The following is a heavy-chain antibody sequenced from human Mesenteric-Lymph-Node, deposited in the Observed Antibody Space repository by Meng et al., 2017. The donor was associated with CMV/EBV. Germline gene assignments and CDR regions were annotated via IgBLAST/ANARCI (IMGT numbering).Heavy chain of an antibody. V-gene: IGHV4-39*07. J-gene: IGHJ6*02. Sequence: SETLSLTCTVSGGSISSSSYYWGWIRQPPGKGLEWIGSIYYSGSTYYNPSLKSRVTISVDTSKNQFSLKLSSVTAADTAVYYCGRIIRGIITPYQYGMDVWGQGTTVTVSS. CDR1: GGSISSSSYY. CDR3: GRIIRGIITPYQYGMDV. CDR2: IYYSGST. D-gene: IGHD3-10*01.